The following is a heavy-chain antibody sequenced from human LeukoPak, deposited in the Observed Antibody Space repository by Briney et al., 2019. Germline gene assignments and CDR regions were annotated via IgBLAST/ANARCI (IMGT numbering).Heavy chain of an antibody. J-gene: IGHJ4*02. V-gene: IGHV3-53*01. CDR2: IYSGGRT. D-gene: IGHD1-26*01. CDR3: ARGVSGSQFDY. Sequence: GSLRLSCAGSGFTFNNYAMSWVRRAPRKGLEWVSVIYSGGRTYHADSVKGRFTISRDSSKNMVYFQMNSLRVEDTAVYYCARGVSGSQFDYWGQGSLVTVSS. CDR1: GFTFNNYA.